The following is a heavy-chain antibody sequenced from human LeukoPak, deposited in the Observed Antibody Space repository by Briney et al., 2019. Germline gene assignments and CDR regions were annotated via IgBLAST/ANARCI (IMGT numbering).Heavy chain of an antibody. Sequence: PGGSLRLSCAASGFTFSSYAMSWVRQAPGKGLEWASAISGSGGSTYYADSVKGRFTISRDNSKNTLYLQMNSLRAEDTAVYYCAKLSRRVVVAANDYWGQGTLVTVSS. V-gene: IGHV3-23*01. CDR1: GFTFSSYA. J-gene: IGHJ4*02. CDR3: AKLSRRVVVAANDY. CDR2: ISGSGGST. D-gene: IGHD2-15*01.